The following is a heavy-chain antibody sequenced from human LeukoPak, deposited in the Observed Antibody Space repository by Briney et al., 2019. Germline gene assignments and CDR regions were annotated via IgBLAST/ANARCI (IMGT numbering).Heavy chain of an antibody. D-gene: IGHD6-13*01. Sequence: GASVKVSCKASGYSFTGYFIHWVRQAPGQGLEWMGCIDPNSGDTKYAQKFQGRVSMPRDTSTRTAYMELRSLRSDDTAVYYCARGEGYSSSWYGLWGQGTLVTVSS. CDR3: ARGEGYSSSWYGL. CDR2: IDPNSGDT. CDR1: GYSFTGYF. V-gene: IGHV1-2*02. J-gene: IGHJ4*02.